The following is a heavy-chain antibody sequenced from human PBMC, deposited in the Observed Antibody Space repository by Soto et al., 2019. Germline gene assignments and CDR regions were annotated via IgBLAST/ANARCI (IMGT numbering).Heavy chain of an antibody. D-gene: IGHD2-2*01. J-gene: IGHJ5*02. CDR1: GFTFSSYA. V-gene: IGHV3-23*01. Sequence: GGSLRLSCAASGFTFSSYAMSWVRQAPGKGLEWVSAISGSGGSTYYADSVKGRFTISRDNSKNTLYLQMNSLGAEDTAVYYCAMYCSSTSCSSFDPWGQGTLVTVSS. CDR2: ISGSGGST. CDR3: AMYCSSTSCSSFDP.